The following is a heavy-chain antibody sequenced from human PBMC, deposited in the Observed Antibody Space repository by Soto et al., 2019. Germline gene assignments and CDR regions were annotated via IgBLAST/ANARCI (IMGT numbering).Heavy chain of an antibody. D-gene: IGHD2-2*01. J-gene: IGHJ5*02. V-gene: IGHV4-31*03. CDR1: GGSISSGGYY. Sequence: QVQLQESGPGLVKPSQTLSLTCTVSGGSISSGGYYWSWIRQHPGKGLEWIGYIYYSGSTYYNPSRQSRVTISVDTSKNQFSLKLSSVTAADTAVYYCARGEGYCSSTSCYLFDPWGQGTLVTVSS. CDR3: ARGEGYCSSTSCYLFDP. CDR2: IYYSGST.